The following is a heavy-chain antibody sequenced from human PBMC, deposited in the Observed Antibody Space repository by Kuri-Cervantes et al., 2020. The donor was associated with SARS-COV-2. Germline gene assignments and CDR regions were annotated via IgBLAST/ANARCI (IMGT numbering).Heavy chain of an antibody. CDR1: GYTFTGYY. D-gene: IGHD3-10*01. CDR3: ARDSGSRLLWFGELWLNY. V-gene: IGHV1-18*04. Sequence: ASVKVSCKASGYTFTGYYMHWVRQAPGQGLEWVGWISAYNGNTNYAQKLQGRVTMTTDTSTSTAYMELRSLRSDDTAVYYCARDSGSRLLWFGELWLNYWGQGTLVTVSS. J-gene: IGHJ4*02. CDR2: ISAYNGNT.